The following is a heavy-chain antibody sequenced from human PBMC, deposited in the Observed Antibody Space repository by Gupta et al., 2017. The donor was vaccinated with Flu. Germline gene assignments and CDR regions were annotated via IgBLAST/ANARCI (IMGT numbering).Heavy chain of an antibody. Sequence: EVQLVESGGGLVKPGGSLRLSCTASRFTFSTYSMNCVSQVSGKGLEWVSSISSSGRTTYYGDSVQGRFTISRDNAKNSLYLQMNSLRADDTAVYYCARDFYPGENGALDVFDIWGQGAMVTVSS. CDR3: ARDFYPGENGALDVFDI. CDR1: RFTFSTYS. CDR2: ISSSGRTT. J-gene: IGHJ3*02. V-gene: IGHV3-21*01. D-gene: IGHD3-10*01.